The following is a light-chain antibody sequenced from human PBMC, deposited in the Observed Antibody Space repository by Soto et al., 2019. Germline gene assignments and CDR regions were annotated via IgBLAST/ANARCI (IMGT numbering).Light chain of an antibody. V-gene: IGKV1-5*01. CDR2: DAS. CDR3: QQYNSYKRT. Sequence: DVQMTQSPSTLSASVGDRVTITCRASQSISSWLAWYQRKPGKAPKLLIYDASSLESGVPSRFSGSGSGTEFTLTISSLQHADFATYYCQQYNSYKRTFGQGTKVDIK. CDR1: QSISSW. J-gene: IGKJ1*01.